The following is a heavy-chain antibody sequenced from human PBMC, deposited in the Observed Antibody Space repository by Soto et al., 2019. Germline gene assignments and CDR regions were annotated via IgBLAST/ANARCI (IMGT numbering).Heavy chain of an antibody. D-gene: IGHD6-6*01. CDR1: GLNFSILA. J-gene: IGHJ4*02. Sequence: LRLSCAASGLNFSILAMSWVRRAPGKGLEWVSTTGYSRLTTYYADSVKGRFTVSRDNSKNTLDLQMSSLRAEDTAVYYCATVHSTSRSFDYWGQGTLVTVSS. CDR2: TGYSRLTT. V-gene: IGHV3-23*01. CDR3: ATVHSTSRSFDY.